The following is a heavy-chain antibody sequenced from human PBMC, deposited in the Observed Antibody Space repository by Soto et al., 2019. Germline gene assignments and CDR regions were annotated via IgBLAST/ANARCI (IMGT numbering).Heavy chain of an antibody. CDR2: MNPNSGNT. V-gene: IGHV1-8*02. Sequence: XSVKVSFNASGYTFTIYDINLLRQPTGQGLEWMGWMNPNSGNTGYAQKFQGRVTMTRNTSISTAYMELSSLRSEDTAVYYCAIYCSSTSCYGRWFDPWGQGTLVTVSS. CDR1: GYTFTIYD. CDR3: AIYCSSTSCYGRWFDP. D-gene: IGHD2-2*01. J-gene: IGHJ5*02.